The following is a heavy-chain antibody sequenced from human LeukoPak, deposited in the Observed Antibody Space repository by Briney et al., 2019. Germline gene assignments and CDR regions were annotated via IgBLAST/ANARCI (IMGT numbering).Heavy chain of an antibody. CDR2: ISWNSGSI. CDR3: AKDILRYFDWLSPDAFDI. D-gene: IGHD3-9*01. CDR1: GFTFDDYA. V-gene: IGHV3-9*01. J-gene: IGHJ3*02. Sequence: GGSLRLSCAASGFTFDDYAMHWVRQAPGKGLEWVSGISWNSGSIGYADSVKGRFTISRDNAKNSLYLQMNSLRAEGTALYYCAKDILRYFDWLSPDAFDIWGQGTMVTVSS.